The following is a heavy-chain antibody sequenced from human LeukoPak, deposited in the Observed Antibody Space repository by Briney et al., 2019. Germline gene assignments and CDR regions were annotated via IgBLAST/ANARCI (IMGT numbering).Heavy chain of an antibody. CDR3: ARARYYYDDSGYYPLGY. CDR2: IKQDGSEK. J-gene: IGHJ4*02. CDR1: GFTFSTYW. V-gene: IGHV3-7*01. D-gene: IGHD3-22*01. Sequence: PGGSLRLSCAASGFTFSTYWMTWVRQAPGKGLEWVPNIKQDGSEKYLDSVRGRFTISRDNAKNSLYLQMNSLRAEDTAVYYCARARYYYDDSGYYPLGYWGQGTLVTVSS.